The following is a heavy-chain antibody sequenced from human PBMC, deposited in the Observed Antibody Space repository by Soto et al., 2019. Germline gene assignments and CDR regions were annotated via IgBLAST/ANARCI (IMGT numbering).Heavy chain of an antibody. Sequence: PVGSLRLSCAASGFTFTRYSMNWVRQAPGKGLEWVSSISSTTNYIYYGDSMKGRFTISRDNAKNSLYLEMNSLRAEDTAVYYCARESLELLRGLDYWGQGTLVTVSS. J-gene: IGHJ4*02. CDR2: ISSTTNYI. V-gene: IGHV3-21*04. CDR3: ARESLELLRGLDY. CDR1: GFTFTRYS. D-gene: IGHD1-26*01.